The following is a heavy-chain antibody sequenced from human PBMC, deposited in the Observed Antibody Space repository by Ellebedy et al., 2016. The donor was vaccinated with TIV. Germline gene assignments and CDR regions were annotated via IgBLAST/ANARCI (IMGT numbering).Heavy chain of an antibody. V-gene: IGHV3-21*01. J-gene: IGHJ4*02. Sequence: GESLKISCAASGFTFSSYWMSWVRQAPGKGLEWVSSISSSSSYIYYADSVKGRFTISRDNAKNSLYLQMNSLRAEDTAVYYCAKDYYDSRGYWGQGTLVTVSS. CDR1: GFTFSSYW. CDR2: ISSSSSYI. D-gene: IGHD3-22*01. CDR3: AKDYYDSRGY.